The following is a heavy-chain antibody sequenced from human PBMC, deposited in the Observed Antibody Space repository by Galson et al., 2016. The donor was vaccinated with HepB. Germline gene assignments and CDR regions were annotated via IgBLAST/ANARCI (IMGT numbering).Heavy chain of an antibody. J-gene: IGHJ5*02. CDR1: GYAFTTSG. CDR2: ISTYSGNT. Sequence: SVKVSCKASGYAFTTSGISWVRQAPGQGLEWMGWISTYSGNTKYAQKFQGGLTLTTDSSTTTAYMELRSLRFDDTALYYCARARRITIFGVVFITWFDPWDQGTLGTVAS. V-gene: IGHV1-18*01. D-gene: IGHD3-3*01. CDR3: ARARRITIFGVVFITWFDP.